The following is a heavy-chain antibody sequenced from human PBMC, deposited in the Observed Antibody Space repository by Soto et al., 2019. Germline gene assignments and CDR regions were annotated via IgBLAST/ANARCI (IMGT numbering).Heavy chain of an antibody. CDR3: ARHVHNQGYEYYFDS. D-gene: IGHD3-3*01. J-gene: IGHJ4*02. Sequence: QLQLQESGPGLVKPSETLSLTCNASGGSISSSPYAWGWIRQSPGKGLGGIGTIDYSGTIYYNPSLKSQITLSVETSKNQISLRLSSVTAADTAVYYCARHVHNQGYEYYFDSWGQGTLVTVSS. CDR1: GGSISSSPYA. CDR2: IDYSGTI. V-gene: IGHV4-39*01.